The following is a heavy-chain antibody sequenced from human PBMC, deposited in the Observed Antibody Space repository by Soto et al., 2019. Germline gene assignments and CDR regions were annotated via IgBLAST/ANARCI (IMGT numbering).Heavy chain of an antibody. D-gene: IGHD3-10*01. CDR3: ARASGESYPGSRVFDS. CDR2: ITNTGGDS. V-gene: IGHV3-23*01. Sequence: EVQLLESGGGLVQPGGSLRLSCVVSRFTFSSYAMNWVRQAPGKGLEWVSIITNTGGDSLYADSVKGRFTISRDNFKNTLYLQMNSLRAEDTAIYYCARASGESYPGSRVFDSWGQGTRVTVSS. CDR1: RFTFSSYA. J-gene: IGHJ4*02.